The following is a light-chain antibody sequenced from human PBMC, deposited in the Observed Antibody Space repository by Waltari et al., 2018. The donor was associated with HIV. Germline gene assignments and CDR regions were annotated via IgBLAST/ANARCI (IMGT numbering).Light chain of an antibody. J-gene: IGLJ1*01. CDR3: GTWDSSLSAYV. CDR2: END. CDR1: ISNVGENY. V-gene: IGLV1-51*02. Sequence: QSVMTQPPSVSAAPGQKVTISCSGGISNVGENYVSWYQQVPGEAPKLLRYENDSRPSGIPYPFPGSKSGTSATLDITGLQTGDEADYYCGTWDSSLSAYVFGTGTKVPVL.